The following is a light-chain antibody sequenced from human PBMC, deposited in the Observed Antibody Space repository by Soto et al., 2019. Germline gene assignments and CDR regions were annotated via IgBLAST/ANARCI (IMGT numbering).Light chain of an antibody. V-gene: IGLV2-14*01. CDR3: CSYTSGTSV. J-gene: IGLJ1*01. Sequence: QSVLTQPASVSGSAGQSIAISCTGTSSDVGGYNYVSWYQQHPGKAPKVIIYEVTNRPSGISHRFSGSKSGNTASLTISGLQAEDEADYYCCSYTSGTSVFGTGTKVTVL. CDR1: SSDVGGYNY. CDR2: EVT.